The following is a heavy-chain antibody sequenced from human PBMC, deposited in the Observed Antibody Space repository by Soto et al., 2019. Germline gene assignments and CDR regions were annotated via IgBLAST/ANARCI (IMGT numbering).Heavy chain of an antibody. CDR1: GGSISSGGYS. Sequence: QLQLQESGSGLVKPSQTLSLTCAVSGGSISSGGYSWSWIRQPPGKGLEWIGYIYHSGSTYYNPSLKSRVTISVDRSQHPLSLKLSSVTAAETAVQYCARVPGPWGQGTLVTVSS. CDR3: ARVPGP. CDR2: IYHSGST. V-gene: IGHV4-30-2*01. J-gene: IGHJ5*02.